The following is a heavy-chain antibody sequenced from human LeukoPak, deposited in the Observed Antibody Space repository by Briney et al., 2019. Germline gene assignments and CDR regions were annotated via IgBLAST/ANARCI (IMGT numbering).Heavy chain of an antibody. CDR3: ARDRSGYFNDAFDI. CDR1: GYTFTGYY. J-gene: IGHJ3*02. D-gene: IGHD3-3*01. V-gene: IGHV1-2*02. Sequence: ASVKVSCKASGYTFTGYYMHWVRQAPGQGLEWMGWINPNSGGTNYAQKFQGRVTMTRDTSISTAYMVLSRLRSDDTAVYYCARDRSGYFNDAFDIWGQGTMVTVSS. CDR2: INPNSGGT.